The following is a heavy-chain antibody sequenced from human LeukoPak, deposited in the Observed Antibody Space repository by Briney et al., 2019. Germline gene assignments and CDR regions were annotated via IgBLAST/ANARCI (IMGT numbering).Heavy chain of an antibody. CDR3: ARESGYSYGLNWFDP. Sequence: ASVKVSCKASGYTFTGYYMHWVRQAPGQGLEWMGWINPNSGGTNYAQKFQGRVTMTRDTSISTAYMELSRLRSDDTAVYYCARESGYSYGLNWFDPWGQGTQVTVSS. D-gene: IGHD5-18*01. J-gene: IGHJ5*02. CDR1: GYTFTGYY. CDR2: INPNSGGT. V-gene: IGHV1-2*02.